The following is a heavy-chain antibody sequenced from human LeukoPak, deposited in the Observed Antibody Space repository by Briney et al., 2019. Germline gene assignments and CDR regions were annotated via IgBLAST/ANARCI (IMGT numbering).Heavy chain of an antibody. CDR2: ISSSSSYI. Sequence: PGGSLRLSCAASGFTFSSYSMNWVRQAPGKGLEWVSSISSSSSYIYYADSVKGRFTISRDNAKNSLYLQMNSLRAEDTAVYYCARDELRYCSSTSCPLHYWGQGTLVTVSS. CDR1: GFTFSSYS. J-gene: IGHJ4*02. D-gene: IGHD2-2*01. CDR3: ARDELRYCSSTSCPLHY. V-gene: IGHV3-21*01.